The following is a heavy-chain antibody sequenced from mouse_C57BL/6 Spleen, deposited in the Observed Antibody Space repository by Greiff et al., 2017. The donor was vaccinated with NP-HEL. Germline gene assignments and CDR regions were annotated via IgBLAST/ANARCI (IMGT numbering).Heavy chain of an antibody. Sequence: QVQLQQPGAELVMPGASVKLSCKASGYTFTSYWMHWVKQRPGQGLEWIGEIDPSASYTNYNQKFKGKSTLTVDKSSSTAYMQLSSLTSEDSAVYYCARYVYGNYFDYWGQGTTLTVSS. CDR1: GYTFTSYW. CDR2: IDPSASYT. V-gene: IGHV1-69*01. D-gene: IGHD2-1*01. J-gene: IGHJ2*01. CDR3: ARYVYGNYFDY.